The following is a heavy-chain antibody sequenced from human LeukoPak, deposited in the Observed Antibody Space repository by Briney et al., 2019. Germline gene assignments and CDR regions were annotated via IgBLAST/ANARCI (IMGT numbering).Heavy chain of an antibody. Sequence: GASVKVSCKASGYTFTSYYMHWVRQAPGQGLEWMAIINPSGGSTSYAQKFQGRVTMTRDTSTSRVYMELSSLRSEDTAVYYCARDLGPGSYCGGDCYSDWFDPWGQGTLVTVSS. J-gene: IGHJ5*02. CDR1: GYTFTSYY. V-gene: IGHV1-46*01. CDR3: ARDLGPGSYCGGDCYSDWFDP. CDR2: INPSGGST. D-gene: IGHD2-21*02.